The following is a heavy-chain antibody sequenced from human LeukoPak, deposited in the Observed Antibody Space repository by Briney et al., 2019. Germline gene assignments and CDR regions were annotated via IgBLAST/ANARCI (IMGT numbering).Heavy chain of an antibody. D-gene: IGHD3-10*01. J-gene: IGHJ4*02. CDR2: IYYSGST. V-gene: IGHV4-59*01. CDR1: GGSIGSYY. CDR3: ARSGVPQR. Sequence: SETLSLTCTVSGGSIGSYYWSWIRQPPGKGLEWIGYIYYSGSTNYNPSLKSRVTISVDTPKNQVSLKLSSVTAADTAVYYCARSGVPQRWGQGTLVTVSS.